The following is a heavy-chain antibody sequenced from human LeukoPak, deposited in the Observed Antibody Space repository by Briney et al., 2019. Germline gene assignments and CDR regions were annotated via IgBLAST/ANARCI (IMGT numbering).Heavy chain of an antibody. Sequence: SETLSLTCTVSGGSISSYYWSWIRQPPGKGLEWIGYTYYSGSTNYNPSLKSRVTISVDTSKSQFSLNLSSVTAADTAVYYCARVSSWYDRDAFDIWGQGTMVTVSS. J-gene: IGHJ3*02. CDR3: ARVSSWYDRDAFDI. V-gene: IGHV4-59*01. CDR1: GGSISSYY. D-gene: IGHD6-13*01. CDR2: TYYSGST.